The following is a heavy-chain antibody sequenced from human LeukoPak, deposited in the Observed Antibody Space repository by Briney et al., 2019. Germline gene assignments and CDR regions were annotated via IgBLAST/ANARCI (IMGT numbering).Heavy chain of an antibody. CDR2: INPNSGGT. D-gene: IGHD4-23*01. CDR1: GYTFTGYY. V-gene: IGHV1-2*02. CDR3: AGWRDGGNPGFYY. J-gene: IGHJ4*02. Sequence: ASVTDSCKASGYTFTGYYMHWVRQAPGQGLEWMGWINPNSGGTNYAQKFQGRVTMTQDTSISTSFMELSRLRSDDTVCYYWAGWRDGGNPGFYYWGQGTQVTVSS.